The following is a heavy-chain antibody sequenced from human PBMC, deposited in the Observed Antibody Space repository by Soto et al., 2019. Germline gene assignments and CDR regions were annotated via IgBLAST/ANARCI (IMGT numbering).Heavy chain of an antibody. Sequence: EVQLVESGGGLXXXGGSLRLSCAASGFTVSSNYMSWVRQAPGKGLEWVSVIYSGGSTYYADSVKGRFTISRDNSKNTLYLQMNSLRAEDTAVYYCARDRVESGYPEYFQHWGQGTLVTVSS. CDR2: IYSGGST. CDR1: GFTVSSNY. V-gene: IGHV3-53*01. D-gene: IGHD3-22*01. J-gene: IGHJ1*01. CDR3: ARDRVESGYPEYFQH.